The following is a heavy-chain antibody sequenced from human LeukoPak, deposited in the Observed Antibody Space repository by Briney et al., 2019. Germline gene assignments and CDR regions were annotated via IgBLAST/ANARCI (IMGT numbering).Heavy chain of an antibody. D-gene: IGHD6-19*01. CDR3: AKDIAVAGTGGLYYYYGMDV. Sequence: GGSLRLSCAASGFTFSSYWMSWVRHAPGKGLEWVANIKQDGSEKYYVDSVKGRFTISRDNAKNSLYLQMNSLRAEDTALYYCAKDIAVAGTGGLYYYYGMDVWGQGTTVTVSS. CDR1: GFTFSSYW. CDR2: IKQDGSEK. J-gene: IGHJ6*02. V-gene: IGHV3-7*03.